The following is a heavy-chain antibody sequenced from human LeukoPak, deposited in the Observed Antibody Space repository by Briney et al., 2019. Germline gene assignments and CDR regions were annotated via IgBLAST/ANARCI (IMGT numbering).Heavy chain of an antibody. CDR3: AREGNLSGSYGGYYGMDV. D-gene: IGHD1-26*01. V-gene: IGHV1-24*01. CDR2: FDPEDGET. Sequence: ASVKVSCKVSGYTLTELSMHWVRQAPGKGLEWMGGFDPEDGETIYAQKFQGRVTMTEDTSTDTAYMELSSLRSEDTAVYYCAREGNLSGSYGGYYGMDVWGQGTTVTVSS. J-gene: IGHJ6*02. CDR1: GYTLTELS.